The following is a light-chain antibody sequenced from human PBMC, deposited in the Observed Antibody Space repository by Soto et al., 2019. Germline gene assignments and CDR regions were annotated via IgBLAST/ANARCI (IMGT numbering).Light chain of an antibody. CDR1: QGISSY. Sequence: IRMTQSPSSFSASTGGRVTITCRASQGISSYLAWYQQKPGKAPKLLIYAASTLQSGVPSRFSGSGSGTDFTLTISCLQSEDFATYYCQQYYSYPEFGQGTK. CDR3: QQYYSYPE. CDR2: AAS. J-gene: IGKJ1*01. V-gene: IGKV1-8*01.